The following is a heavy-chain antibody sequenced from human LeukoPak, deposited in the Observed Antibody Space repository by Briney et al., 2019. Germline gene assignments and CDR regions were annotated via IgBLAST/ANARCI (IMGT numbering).Heavy chain of an antibody. J-gene: IGHJ3*02. D-gene: IGHD6-13*01. Sequence: SETLSLTCAVYSGSFCGYYWSWIRQPPGKGVEWIGEINHSGSTSYNPSLKSRVTISVDTSKNQFSLKLSSVTAADTAVYYCARIIRYSSSWYDDPTHAFDIWGQGTMVTVSS. CDR3: ARIIRYSSSWYDDPTHAFDI. CDR2: INHSGST. V-gene: IGHV4-34*01. CDR1: SGSFCGYY.